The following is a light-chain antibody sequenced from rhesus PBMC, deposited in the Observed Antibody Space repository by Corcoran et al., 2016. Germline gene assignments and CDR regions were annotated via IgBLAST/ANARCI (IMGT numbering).Light chain of an antibody. Sequence: QAAPTQPPSVSGSPGQSVTISCTGTSSDVGGYNYVSWYQQHPGKAPKLMIYGVSKRPSGVSDSFSGSKSGNTASLTISGLQAEDEADYYCCSYTTSSTYIFGAGTRLTVL. V-gene: IGLV2S7*01. CDR3: CSYTTSSTYI. CDR1: SSDVGGYNY. J-gene: IGLJ1*01. CDR2: GVS.